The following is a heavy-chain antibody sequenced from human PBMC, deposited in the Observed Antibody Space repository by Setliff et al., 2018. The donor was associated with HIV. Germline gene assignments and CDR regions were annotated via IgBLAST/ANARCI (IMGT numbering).Heavy chain of an antibody. V-gene: IGHV1-69*02. CDR1: GGTFSSYT. CDR3: ATLDYYGSQTYNLALHY. J-gene: IGHJ4*02. Sequence: ASVKVSCKASGGTFSSYTINWVRQAPGQGLEWMGRSIPILGIGNDEQAQKFKGRVTFTADKSTSTVYMELNSLRSEDTAMCYCATLDYYGSQTYNLALHYWGQGTLVTVSS. D-gene: IGHD3-10*01. CDR2: SIPILGIG.